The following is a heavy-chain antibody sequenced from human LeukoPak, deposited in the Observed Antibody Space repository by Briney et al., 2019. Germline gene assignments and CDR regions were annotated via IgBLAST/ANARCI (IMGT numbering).Heavy chain of an antibody. CDR1: GFTFSDYY. Sequence: PGGTLTLSCAASGFTFSDYYMTWLRQAPGPGLESISYISGSGYTIYYADSVKGRFTISRDNAKGSVYLQMASLRAEDTAVYYCARDRASMDSWGQGTQVIVTS. CDR3: ARDRASMDS. J-gene: IGHJ4*02. V-gene: IGHV3-11*01. CDR2: ISGSGYTI.